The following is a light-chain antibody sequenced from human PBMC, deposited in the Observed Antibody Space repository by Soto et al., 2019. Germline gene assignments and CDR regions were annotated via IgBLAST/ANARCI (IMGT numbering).Light chain of an antibody. CDR2: DAS. Sequence: DIQMTQSPSSLSASVGDRVTITCQASQDIFIYLNWYQQKPGKAPKLLIYDASNLETGVPSRFSGSGYGTDFTFTINSLQPEDVATYYCQQYNNRPMYTFGQGTKLEIK. CDR3: QQYNNRPMYT. J-gene: IGKJ2*01. CDR1: QDIFIY. V-gene: IGKV1-33*01.